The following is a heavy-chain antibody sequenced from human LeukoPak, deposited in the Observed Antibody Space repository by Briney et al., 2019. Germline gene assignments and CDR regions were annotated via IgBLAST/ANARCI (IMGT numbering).Heavy chain of an antibody. J-gene: IGHJ4*02. CDR1: GFTVSSNY. CDR2: IYSGGST. D-gene: IGHD3-22*01. Sequence: PGESLRLSCAASGFTVSSNYMSWVRQAPGKGLEWVSVIYSGGSTYYADSVKGRFTISRDSSKNTLYLQMNSLRAEDTAVYYCASLGDYYDSSGYYYWGQGTLVTVSS. CDR3: ASLGDYYDSSGYYY. V-gene: IGHV3-53*01.